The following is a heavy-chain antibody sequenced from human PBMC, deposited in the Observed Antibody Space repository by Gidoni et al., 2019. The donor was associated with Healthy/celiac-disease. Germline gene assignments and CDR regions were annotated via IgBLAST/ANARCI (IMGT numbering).Heavy chain of an antibody. V-gene: IGHV3-33*08. CDR1: GFTFISYG. CDR3: ARDQNDFWSGYYTYYYYYGMDV. J-gene: IGHJ6*02. CDR2: IWYDGSNK. Sequence: HVQLVESVGGVVQPGRSLRLSCAASGFTFISYGMHWFRQAPGKGLEGVAVIWYDGSNKYYADSVKGRFTISRENSKNTLYLQMKSMRAEDTAVYYCARDQNDFWSGYYTYYYYYGMDVWGQGTTVTVSS. D-gene: IGHD3-3*01.